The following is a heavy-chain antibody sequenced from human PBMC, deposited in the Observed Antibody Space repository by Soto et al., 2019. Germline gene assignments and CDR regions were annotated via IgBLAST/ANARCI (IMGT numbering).Heavy chain of an antibody. V-gene: IGHV3-23*01. J-gene: IGHJ3*02. CDR3: VMADSSGYYGPGAFDI. D-gene: IGHD3-22*01. Sequence: GGSLRLSCAASGFTFSSYAMSWVRQAPGKGLEWVSAISGSGGSTYYADSVKGRFTISRDNSKNTLYLQMNSLRAEDTAVYYCVMADSSGYYGPGAFDIWGQGTMVTVSS. CDR1: GFTFSSYA. CDR2: ISGSGGST.